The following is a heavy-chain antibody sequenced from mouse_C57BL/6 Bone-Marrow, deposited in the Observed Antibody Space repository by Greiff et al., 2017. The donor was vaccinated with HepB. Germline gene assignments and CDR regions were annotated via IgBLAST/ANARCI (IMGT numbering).Heavy chain of an antibody. J-gene: IGHJ1*03. Sequence: EVQVVESGGGLVQPKGSLKLSCAASGFTFNTYAMHWVRQAPGKGLEWVARIRSKSSNYATYYADSVKDRFTISRDDSQSMLYLQMNNLKTEDTAMYYCVREVGNESCWYFDVWGTGTTVTVSS. V-gene: IGHV10-3*01. CDR1: GFTFNTYA. CDR2: IRSKSSNYAT. D-gene: IGHD6-2*01. CDR3: VREVGNESCWYFDV.